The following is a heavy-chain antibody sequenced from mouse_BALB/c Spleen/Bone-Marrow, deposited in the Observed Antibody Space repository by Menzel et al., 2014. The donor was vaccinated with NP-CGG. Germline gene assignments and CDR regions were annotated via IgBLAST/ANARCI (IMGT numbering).Heavy chain of an antibody. CDR2: IYPSDSYT. J-gene: IGHJ3*01. CDR1: GYTFTSYW. Sequence: QVQLQQSGAELVRPGASVKLSCKASGYTFTSYWINWVKQRPGQGLEWIGNIYPSDSYTNYNQKFKDKATLTVDKSSSTAYMQLSSPTSGDSAVYYCTSGNYAYWGQGTLVTVSA. D-gene: IGHD2-1*01. CDR3: TSGNYAY. V-gene: IGHV1-69*02.